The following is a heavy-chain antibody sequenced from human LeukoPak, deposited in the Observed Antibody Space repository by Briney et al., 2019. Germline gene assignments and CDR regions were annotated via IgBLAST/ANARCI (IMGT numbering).Heavy chain of an antibody. CDR3: ARDMRDSGSYHEVDY. V-gene: IGHV1-18*01. D-gene: IGHD1-26*01. Sequence: ASVKVSCKASGYTFISYDISWVRQAPGQGLEWMGWISAYNGNSNYAQKLQGRVTLTTDTSTRTAYMELRSLRSDDTAVYYCARDMRDSGSYHEVDYWGQGTLVTVSS. CDR1: GYTFISYD. J-gene: IGHJ4*02. CDR2: ISAYNGNS.